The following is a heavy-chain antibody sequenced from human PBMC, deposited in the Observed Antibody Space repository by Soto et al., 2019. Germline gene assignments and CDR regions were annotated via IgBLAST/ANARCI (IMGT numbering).Heavy chain of an antibody. J-gene: IGHJ4*02. Sequence: QVQLVQSGAEVKKPGASVKVSCKASGYTFTTYGISWVRQAPGQGLEWMGWISAYSGSTKFAQKPQGRVTITTDPPTTTPYMERRSLTSADTAVYYWARDVTQSISWPNSFDSWALGTLVTVSS. CDR2: ISAYSGST. CDR3: ARDVTQSISWPNSFDS. CDR1: GYTFTTYG. D-gene: IGHD6-13*01. V-gene: IGHV1-18*01.